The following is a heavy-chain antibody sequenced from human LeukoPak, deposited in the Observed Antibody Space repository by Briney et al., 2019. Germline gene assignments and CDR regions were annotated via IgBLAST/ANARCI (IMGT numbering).Heavy chain of an antibody. CDR2: IKQDGSEK. CDR1: GFTFSSYW. CDR3: ARSRKKWELLDFDY. J-gene: IGHJ4*02. Sequence: PGESLRLSCAASGFTFSSYWMSWVRQAPGKGLEWVANIKQDGSEKYYVDSVKGRFTISRDNAKNSLYPQMNSLRAEDTAVYYCARSRKKWELLDFDYWGQGTLVTVSS. D-gene: IGHD1-26*01. V-gene: IGHV3-7*01.